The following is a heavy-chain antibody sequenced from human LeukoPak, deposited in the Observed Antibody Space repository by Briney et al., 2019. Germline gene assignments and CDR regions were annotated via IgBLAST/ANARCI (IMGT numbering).Heavy chain of an antibody. D-gene: IGHD1-14*01. V-gene: IGHV4-59*08. J-gene: IGHJ4*02. Sequence: SETLSLTCTVSGGSISSYYWSWIRQPPGKGLEWIGFIYYSGSTNYNPSLKSRVTISVDTSKNQFSLKLSSVTAADTAVYYCARKKGSRTYFDYWGQGTLVTVSS. CDR1: GGSISSYY. CDR3: ARKKGSRTYFDY. CDR2: IYYSGST.